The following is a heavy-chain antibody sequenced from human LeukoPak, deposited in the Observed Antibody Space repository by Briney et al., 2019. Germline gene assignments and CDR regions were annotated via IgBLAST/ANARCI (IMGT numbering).Heavy chain of an antibody. CDR3: TRATGTNALRGLRYYYYYYMDV. J-gene: IGHJ6*03. V-gene: IGHV3-49*04. Sequence: GGSLRLSCTASGFTFGDYAMSWVRQAPGKGLEWVGFIRSKAYGGTTEYAASVKGRFTISRDDSKSIAYLQMNSLKAEDTAVYYCTRATGTNALRGLRYYYYYYMDVWDKGTTVTVSS. D-gene: IGHD1-7*01. CDR2: IRSKAYGGTT. CDR1: GFTFGDYA.